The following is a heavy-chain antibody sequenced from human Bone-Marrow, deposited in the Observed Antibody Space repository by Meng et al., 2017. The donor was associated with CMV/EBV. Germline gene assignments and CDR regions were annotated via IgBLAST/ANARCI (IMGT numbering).Heavy chain of an antibody. CDR2: IKRDESDK. CDR3: AKAIWYSSGWYYFDY. CDR1: GFSFSNSF. D-gene: IGHD6-19*01. J-gene: IGHJ4*02. Sequence: GGSLRLSCVASGFSFSNSFMTWVRQAPGKGLEWVANIKRDESDKNKNYVDSVKGRFTISRDNSKNTLYLQMNSLRAEDTAVYYCAKAIWYSSGWYYFDYWGQGTLVTVSS. V-gene: IGHV3-7*03.